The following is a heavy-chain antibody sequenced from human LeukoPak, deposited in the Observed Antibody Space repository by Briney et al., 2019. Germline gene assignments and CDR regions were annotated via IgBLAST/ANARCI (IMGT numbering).Heavy chain of an antibody. CDR3: ARDPSCSGGSCRDGYFDY. CDR2: IKQDGSEK. CDR1: GFTFSRYW. D-gene: IGHD2-15*01. J-gene: IGHJ4*02. V-gene: IGHV3-7*01. Sequence: PGGSLRLSCAVSGFTFSRYWMYWVRQAPGKGLEWVANIKQDGSEKYYVDSVKGRFTISRDNAKNSLFLQMNSLRAEDTAVYYCARDPSCSGGSCRDGYFDYWGQGTLVAVSS.